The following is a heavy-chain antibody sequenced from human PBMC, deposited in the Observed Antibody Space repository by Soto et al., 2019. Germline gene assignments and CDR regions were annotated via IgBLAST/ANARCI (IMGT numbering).Heavy chain of an antibody. V-gene: IGHV1-18*01. CDR2: ISAYNGNT. CDR1: SYTFTSYG. CDR3: ARESFDIWTGYLGTAGYCFDY. D-gene: IGHD3-9*01. Sequence: GASVKVSCKASSYTFTSYGISWVRQAPGQGLEGMGWISAYNGNTNYAQKLQGRVTMTTDTSTSTAYMELRSLRSDDTAVYYCARESFDIWTGYLGTAGYCFDYWGQGTLVTVSS. J-gene: IGHJ4*03.